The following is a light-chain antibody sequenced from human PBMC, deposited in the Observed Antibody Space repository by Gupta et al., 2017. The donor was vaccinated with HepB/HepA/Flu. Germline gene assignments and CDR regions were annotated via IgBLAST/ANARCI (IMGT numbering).Light chain of an antibody. CDR3: NSESGSNNVVV. CDR1: SSDVGGDNY. CDR2: EVS. Sequence: SALTQPPSASGSPGPSVTISCPGTSSDVGGDNYVSWYQQHPGKAPNLLIYEVSTRPSGVPDRFSGSKSGTTAAMTTAGLQAEDEADYYCNSESGSNNVVVFGGGTKLTVL. V-gene: IGLV2-8*01. J-gene: IGLJ2*01.